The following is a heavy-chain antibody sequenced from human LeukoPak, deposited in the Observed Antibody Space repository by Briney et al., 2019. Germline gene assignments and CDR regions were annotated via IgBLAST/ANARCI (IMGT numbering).Heavy chain of an antibody. V-gene: IGHV3-53*01. Sequence: GGSLRLSCAASGFIVSYSLTWVGRAAPQWRLEGVSVIYSRGATYYADSVKGRFTISRDNSKNTLYLQMNSLRVEDTAVYYCAARNYWGQGTLVTVSS. CDR1: GFIVSYSL. D-gene: IGHD1-14*01. CDR3: AARNY. J-gene: IGHJ4*02. CDR2: IYSRGAT.